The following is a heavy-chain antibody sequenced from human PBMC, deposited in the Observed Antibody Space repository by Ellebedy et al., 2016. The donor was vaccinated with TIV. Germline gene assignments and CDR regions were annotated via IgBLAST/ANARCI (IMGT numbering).Heavy chain of an antibody. D-gene: IGHD3/OR15-3a*01. J-gene: IGHJ2*01. Sequence: PGGSLRLSCTASGFTFSNAWMNLVRQAPGKGLEWVGRIKDKADAETTDYAAPVQGRFILSRDDSKNTLSLEMNSLQTEDTAVYYCTTAWTRETFDLWGRGTLVTVSS. CDR1: GFTFSNAW. CDR3: TTAWTRETFDL. CDR2: IKDKADAETT. V-gene: IGHV3-15*07.